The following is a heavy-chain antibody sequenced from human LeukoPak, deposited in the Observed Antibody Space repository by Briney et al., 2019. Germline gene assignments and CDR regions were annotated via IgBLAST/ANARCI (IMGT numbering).Heavy chain of an antibody. CDR2: ISSGGST. CDR3: GRVGDGHNDNY. D-gene: IGHD5-24*01. J-gene: IGHJ4*02. CDR1: GFTVSSDY. Sequence: PGGSLRLSCAASGFTVSSDYMGWVRQAPEKGLEWVSLISSGGSTYYADSLKGRFTISRDNSKNTLYLQMNSLRAEDTAVYYCGRVGDGHNDNYWGQGTLVTVSS. V-gene: IGHV3-66*01.